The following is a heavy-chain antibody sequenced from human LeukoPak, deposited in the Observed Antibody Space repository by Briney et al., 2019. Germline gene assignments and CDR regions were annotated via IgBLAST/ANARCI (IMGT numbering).Heavy chain of an antibody. Sequence: ASVKVSCKTSGYTFIDYYIHWVRQAPGQGLEWMGWINSNSADTNYAQNFQGRVTMTRDTSISTAYMELSRLRSDDTAVYYCARDLELSFDYWGQGTLVTVSS. CDR2: INSNSADT. V-gene: IGHV1-2*02. CDR1: GYTFIDYY. CDR3: ARDLELSFDY. J-gene: IGHJ4*02. D-gene: IGHD3-16*02.